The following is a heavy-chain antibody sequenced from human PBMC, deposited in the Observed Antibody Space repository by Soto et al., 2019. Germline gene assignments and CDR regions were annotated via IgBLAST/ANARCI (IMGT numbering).Heavy chain of an antibody. CDR1: GYTFTSYG. CDR2: ISAYNGNT. Sequence: GTSVKVSCKASGYTFTSYGISWVRPAPGQGLEWMGWISAYNGNTNYAQKLQGRVTMTTDTSTSTAYMELRSLRSDDTAVYYCARGGPGYGDYVEEDYFDYWGQGTLVTVSS. V-gene: IGHV1-18*01. D-gene: IGHD4-17*01. J-gene: IGHJ4*02. CDR3: ARGGPGYGDYVEEDYFDY.